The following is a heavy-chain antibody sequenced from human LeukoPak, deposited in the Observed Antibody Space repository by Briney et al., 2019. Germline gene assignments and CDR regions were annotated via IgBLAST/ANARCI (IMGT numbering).Heavy chain of an antibody. CDR3: ARVPVGYASGYWYFDL. Sequence: PSETLSLTCAVSGGSISTGTYFWGWIRQPPGKGLEWFGSIYHTGTTYYNPSLKSRVTISVDTSKNQFSLKLTSVTAADTAVYYCARVPVGYASGYWYFDLWGRGTLVTVSS. D-gene: IGHD5-18*01. CDR1: GGSISTGTYF. V-gene: IGHV4-39*07. J-gene: IGHJ2*01. CDR2: IYHTGTT.